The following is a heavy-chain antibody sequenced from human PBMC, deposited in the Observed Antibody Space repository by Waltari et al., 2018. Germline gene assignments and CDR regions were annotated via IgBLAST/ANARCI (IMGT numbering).Heavy chain of an antibody. D-gene: IGHD3-3*01. Sequence: QVQLQESGPGLVKPSETLSLTCTVSGGSISSYYWSWIRQPPGKGLEWIGYIYYSGSTNYNPSLKSRVTISVDTSKNQFSLKLSSVTAADTAVYYCARDRGYDFWSGYPKGWFDPWGQGTLVTVSS. CDR3: ARDRGYDFWSGYPKGWFDP. CDR1: GGSISSYY. V-gene: IGHV4-59*01. J-gene: IGHJ5*02. CDR2: IYYSGST.